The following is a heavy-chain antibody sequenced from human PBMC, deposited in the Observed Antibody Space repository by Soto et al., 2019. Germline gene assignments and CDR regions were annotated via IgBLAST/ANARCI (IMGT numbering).Heavy chain of an antibody. CDR2: ISYDGINK. J-gene: IGHJ6*02. CDR3: AKDGGGGYQPPNYYYYGLDV. Sequence: PGGPLRLSCAASGFSFSAHGMHWVRQAPGKGLEWVAVISYDGINKDYADSVEGRLTISRDNSKNTLYLQLDSLRIDDTGIYYCAKDGGGGYQPPNYYYYGLDVWGQGTTVTVSS. CDR1: GFSFSAHG. V-gene: IGHV3-30*18. D-gene: IGHD2-21*01.